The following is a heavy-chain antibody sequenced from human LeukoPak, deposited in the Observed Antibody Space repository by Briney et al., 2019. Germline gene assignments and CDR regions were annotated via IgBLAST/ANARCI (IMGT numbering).Heavy chain of an antibody. CDR3: ARQVRGYSSSWSTAYYYMDV. D-gene: IGHD6-13*01. Sequence: GGSLRLSCAASGFTFSNACMSWVRQAPGKGLEWVSGINWNGGSTGYADSVKGRFTISRDNAKNSLYLQMNSLRAEDTALYYCARQVRGYSSSWSTAYYYMDVWGKGTTVTVSS. J-gene: IGHJ6*03. CDR2: INWNGGST. CDR1: GFTFSNAC. V-gene: IGHV3-20*04.